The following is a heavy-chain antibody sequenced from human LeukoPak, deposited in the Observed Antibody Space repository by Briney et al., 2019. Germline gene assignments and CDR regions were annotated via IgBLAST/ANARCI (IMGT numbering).Heavy chain of an antibody. V-gene: IGHV4-39*01. CDR2: IYYSGST. CDR3: ARVSSSSRPNFDY. CDR1: GGSISNSSHY. D-gene: IGHD6-6*01. J-gene: IGHJ4*02. Sequence: EPSETLSLTCTVSGGSISNSSHYWGWIRQPPGKGLEWIGSIYYSGSTYYNPSLKSRVTISVDTSKNQFSLKLSSVTAADTAVYYCARVSSSSRPNFDYWGQGTLVTVSS.